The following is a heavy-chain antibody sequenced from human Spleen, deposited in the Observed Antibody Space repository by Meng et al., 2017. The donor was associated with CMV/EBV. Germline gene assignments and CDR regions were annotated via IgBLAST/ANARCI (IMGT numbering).Heavy chain of an antibody. D-gene: IGHD3-10*01. Sequence: GESLKISCAASGFTFRNFAMSWVRQTPGKGLEWVSSIGSRGEDTYYADSVKGRFTISRDNSNNALYLQMSSLSAADTAVYYCAQDGNFVTRGFDHWGQGTLVTVSS. CDR3: AQDGNFVTRGFDH. V-gene: IGHV3-23*01. CDR1: GFTFRNFA. J-gene: IGHJ4*02. CDR2: IGSRGEDT.